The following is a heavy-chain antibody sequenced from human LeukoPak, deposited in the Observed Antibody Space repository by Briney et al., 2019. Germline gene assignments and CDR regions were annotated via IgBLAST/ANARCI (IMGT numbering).Heavy chain of an antibody. CDR1: GFTFSRYS. D-gene: IGHD1-1*01. J-gene: IGHJ4*02. CDR3: ARVAGTTGHFDF. V-gene: IGHV3-48*02. CDR2: ITSSSSTI. Sequence: GGSLRLSCAVSGFTFSRYSMNWVRQAPGKGLEWVSYITSSSSTIYYADSVKGRFTISRDNAKNSLFLQMNSLRDEDTAVYYCARVAGTTGHFDFWGLGTLVTVSS.